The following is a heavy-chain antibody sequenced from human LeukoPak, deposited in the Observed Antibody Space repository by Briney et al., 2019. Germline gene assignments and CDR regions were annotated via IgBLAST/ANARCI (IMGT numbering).Heavy chain of an antibody. CDR3: VRLPLVRDDFRGDY. Sequence: PSETLSLTCTVSGGSISSYYWNWIRQSPSRGLEWLGRTYYRSKWYNDYAVSVKSRITINPDTSKNQFSLKLSSVTAADTAVYYCVRLPLVRDDFRGDYWGQGTLVTVSS. CDR2: TYYRSKWYN. D-gene: IGHD3-3*01. J-gene: IGHJ4*02. V-gene: IGHV6-1*01. CDR1: GGSISSYY.